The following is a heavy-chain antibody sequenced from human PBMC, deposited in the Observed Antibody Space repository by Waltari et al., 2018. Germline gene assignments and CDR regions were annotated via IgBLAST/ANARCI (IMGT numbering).Heavy chain of an antibody. CDR1: GASLSSSTYY. CDR2: MFNGGST. D-gene: IGHD4-17*01. Sequence: QLQLQESGPGLVKPSETLSLTCSVSGASLSSSTYYWGWIRQPPGKGLEWIGSMFNGGSTYYNPSLKSRVTISVDTSKNQFSLRLNSVTAADTAIYYCARHGYSGGWFDPWGQGTLVTVSS. V-gene: IGHV4-39*01. CDR3: ARHGYSGGWFDP. J-gene: IGHJ5*02.